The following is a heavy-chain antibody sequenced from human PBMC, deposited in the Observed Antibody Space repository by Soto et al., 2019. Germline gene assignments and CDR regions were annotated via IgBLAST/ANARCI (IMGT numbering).Heavy chain of an antibody. V-gene: IGHV4-30-4*01. D-gene: IGHD2-2*01. Sequence: PSETLSLTCTVSGGSISSGDYYWSWIRQPPGKGLEWIGYIYYSGSTYYNPSLKSRVTISVDTSKNQFSLKLSSVTAADTAVYYCARWGCSSTSCYDYYYGMDVWGQGTTVTVSS. CDR2: IYYSGST. CDR1: GGSISSGDYY. J-gene: IGHJ6*02. CDR3: ARWGCSSTSCYDYYYGMDV.